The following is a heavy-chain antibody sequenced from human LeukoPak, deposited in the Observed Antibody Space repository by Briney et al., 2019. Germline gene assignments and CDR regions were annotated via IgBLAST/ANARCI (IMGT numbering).Heavy chain of an antibody. CDR3: TRVEETATTAAIIRKYSYYYYYMDV. J-gene: IGHJ6*03. D-gene: IGHD4-11*01. CDR1: GFTFKTYG. Sequence: GGALRLSCAAYGFTFKTYGMHWVRQAPGKGLEWVAVIIYDGSNKYYADSVKGRFIISRDNSRNTLYLQMNGLRPEDTAVYYCTRVEETATTAAIIRKYSYYYYYMDVWGKGNTVTVSS. V-gene: IGHV3-30*03. CDR2: IIYDGSNK.